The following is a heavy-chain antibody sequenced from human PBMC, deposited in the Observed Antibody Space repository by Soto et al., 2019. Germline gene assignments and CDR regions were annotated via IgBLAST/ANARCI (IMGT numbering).Heavy chain of an antibody. V-gene: IGHV3-21*06. CDR1: GFTFTRYS. J-gene: IGHJ4*02. CDR3: ARESEDLTSNFDY. CDR2: IGSTTNYI. Sequence: GGFLRLSCAASGFTFTRYSMNWVRQAPGKGLEWVSSIGSTTNYIYYGDSMKGRFTISRDNAKNSLYLEMNSLRAEDTAVYYCARESEDLTSNFDYWGQGTLVTVSS.